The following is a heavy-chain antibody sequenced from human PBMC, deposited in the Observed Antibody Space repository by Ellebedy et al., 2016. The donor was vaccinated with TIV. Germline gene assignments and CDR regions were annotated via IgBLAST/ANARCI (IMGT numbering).Heavy chain of an antibody. D-gene: IGHD3-16*01. CDR1: GFTFSDYW. Sequence: PGGSLRLSCEASGFTFSDYWMTWVRQAPGKGLEWVANIKQDASEIHYVDSVKGRFTISRDNAKNSLFLQMNSLRAEDTALYYCARVLRGGQECDYWGQGTLVTVSS. V-gene: IGHV3-7*01. CDR3: ARVLRGGQECDY. J-gene: IGHJ4*02. CDR2: IKQDASEI.